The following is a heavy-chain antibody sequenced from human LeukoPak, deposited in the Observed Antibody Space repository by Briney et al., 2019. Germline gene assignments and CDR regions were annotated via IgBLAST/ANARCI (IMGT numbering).Heavy chain of an antibody. CDR2: ISGSGGST. Sequence: GGSLRLSCTASGFTFNNYAMSWVRQAPGKGLEWVSAISGSGGSTYYTDSVTGRFTISRDNSKNTLYLQMNSLRAEDTALYYCASLDYFDSSDYGDYWGQGTLVTVSS. CDR3: ASLDYFDSSDYGDY. J-gene: IGHJ4*02. D-gene: IGHD3-22*01. V-gene: IGHV3-23*01. CDR1: GFTFNNYA.